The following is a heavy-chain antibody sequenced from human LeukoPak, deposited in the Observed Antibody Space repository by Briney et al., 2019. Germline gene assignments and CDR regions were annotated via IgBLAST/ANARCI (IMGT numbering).Heavy chain of an antibody. CDR3: AKDHDDSSGYYYPRSSHDY. V-gene: IGHV3-23*01. Sequence: GGSLRLSCAASGFTFSSYAMSWVRQAPGKGLEWVSDISGSGGSTYYADSVKGRFTISRDNSKNTLYLQMNSLRAEDTAVYYCAKDHDDSSGYYYPRSSHDYWGQGTLVTVSS. D-gene: IGHD3-22*01. CDR1: GFTFSSYA. J-gene: IGHJ4*02. CDR2: ISGSGGST.